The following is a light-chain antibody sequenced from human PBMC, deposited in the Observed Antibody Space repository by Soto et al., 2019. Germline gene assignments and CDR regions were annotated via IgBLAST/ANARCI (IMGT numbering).Light chain of an antibody. CDR2: EDT. Sequence: SYELTQPPSLSVSPGQTASITCSGDNLGDKYASWYQQKPGQSPLLVIYEDTKRPSGIPERFSGSNSGNTATLTISGTQTMDEADYYCQAWDGSTAVFGGGTQLTVL. CDR1: NLGDKY. V-gene: IGLV3-1*01. CDR3: QAWDGSTAV. J-gene: IGLJ7*01.